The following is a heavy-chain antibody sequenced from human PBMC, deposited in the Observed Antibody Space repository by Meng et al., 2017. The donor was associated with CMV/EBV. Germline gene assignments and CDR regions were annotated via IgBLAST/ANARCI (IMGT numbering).Heavy chain of an antibody. CDR1: GGSFSGYY. Sequence: SQTHSLTCAVYGGSFSGYYWSWSRQPPGKGLEWSGEINHSGSTNYNPSLKRRVTISVDTSKNQFSLKLSSVTAADTAVYYCARNQWLGPFDYWGQGTLVTVSS. J-gene: IGHJ4*02. D-gene: IGHD6-19*01. V-gene: IGHV4-34*01. CDR3: ARNQWLGPFDY. CDR2: INHSGST.